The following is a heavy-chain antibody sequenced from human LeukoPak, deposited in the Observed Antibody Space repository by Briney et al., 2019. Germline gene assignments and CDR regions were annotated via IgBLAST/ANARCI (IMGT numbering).Heavy chain of an antibody. J-gene: IGHJ4*02. CDR2: ISWTGATL. CDR1: GFIFDDYV. CDR3: ANHLACGSTSCPPFDD. Sequence: GGSLRLSCAASGFIFDDYVMHWVRQAPGKGLEWVSGISWTGATLGYADSVKGRFTISRDDAKNSLYLQMNSLRAEDTAVYYCANHLACGSTSCPPFDDWGQGTLVTVSS. D-gene: IGHD2-2*01. V-gene: IGHV3-9*01.